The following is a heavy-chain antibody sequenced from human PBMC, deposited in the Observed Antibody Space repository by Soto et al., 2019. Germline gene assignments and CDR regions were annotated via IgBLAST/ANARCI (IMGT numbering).Heavy chain of an antibody. CDR1: GFTFSSYS. J-gene: IGHJ3*02. CDR3: ARVGRGDDYIWGSYRYDAFDI. V-gene: IGHV3-21*01. D-gene: IGHD3-16*02. CDR2: ISSSSSYI. Sequence: GGSLRLSCAASGFTFSSYSMNWVRQAPGKGLEWVSSISSSSSYIYYADSVKGRFTISRDNAKNSLYLQMNSLRAEDRAVYYCARVGRGDDYIWGSYRYDAFDIWGQGTMVTVSS.